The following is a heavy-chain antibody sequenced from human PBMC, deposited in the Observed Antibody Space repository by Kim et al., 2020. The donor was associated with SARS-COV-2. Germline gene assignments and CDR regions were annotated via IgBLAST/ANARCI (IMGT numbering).Heavy chain of an antibody. Sequence: SETLSLTCTVSGGSISSYYWSWIRQPPGKGLEWIGYIYYSGSTNYNPSLKSRVTISVDTSKNKFSLKLSSVTAADTAVYYCASSTMVRGVIDLTYWGQGTLVTVSS. CDR1: GGSISSYY. CDR3: ASSTMVRGVIDLTY. CDR2: IYYSGST. D-gene: IGHD3-10*01. V-gene: IGHV4-59*08. J-gene: IGHJ4*02.